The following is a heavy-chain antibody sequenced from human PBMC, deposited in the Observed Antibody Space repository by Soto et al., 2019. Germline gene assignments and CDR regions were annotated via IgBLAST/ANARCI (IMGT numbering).Heavy chain of an antibody. J-gene: IGHJ4*02. CDR2: IIPILGIA. CDR3: AKANIVARGSTFDY. V-gene: IGHV1-69*02. D-gene: IGHD5-12*01. CDR1: GGTFSSYT. Sequence: VKVSCKASGGTFSSYTISLVRQAPGQGLEWMGRIIPILGIANYAQKFQGRVTITADKSTSTAYMELSSLRSEDTAVYYCAKANIVARGSTFDYWXQGTLVTVSS.